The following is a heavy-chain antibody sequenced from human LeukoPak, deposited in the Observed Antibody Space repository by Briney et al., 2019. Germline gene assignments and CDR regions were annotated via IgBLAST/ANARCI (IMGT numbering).Heavy chain of an antibody. CDR2: MNPNSGNT. D-gene: IGHD1-26*01. V-gene: IGHV1-8*03. Sequence: ASVKVSCKASGYTFTSYDINWVRQATGQGLEWMGWMNPNSGNTGYAQKFQGRVTITRNTSISTAYMEMSSLRCEDTAVYYCARGRWGPLYGDYWGQGTLVTVSS. CDR1: GYTFTSYD. CDR3: ARGRWGPLYGDY. J-gene: IGHJ4*02.